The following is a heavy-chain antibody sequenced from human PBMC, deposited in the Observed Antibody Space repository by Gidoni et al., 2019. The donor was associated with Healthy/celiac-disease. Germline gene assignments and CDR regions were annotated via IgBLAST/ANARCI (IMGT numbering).Heavy chain of an antibody. CDR1: GFPFSSYG. D-gene: IGHD6-25*01. CDR2: ISYDGSNK. V-gene: IGHV3-30*18. J-gene: IGHJ4*02. Sequence: QVQLVESGGGVVQPGRSLRHSCAASGFPFSSYGMHWVRQAPGKGMEWVAVISYDGSNKYYADSVKGRFTISRDNSKNTLYLKMNSLRAEDTAVYYCAKVGAADYWGQGTLVTVSS. CDR3: AKVGAADY.